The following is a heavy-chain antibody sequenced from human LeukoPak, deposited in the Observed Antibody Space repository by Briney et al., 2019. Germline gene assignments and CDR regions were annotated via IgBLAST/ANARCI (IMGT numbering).Heavy chain of an antibody. J-gene: IGHJ4*02. CDR3: ARDPPDDNAWAADS. V-gene: IGHV3-30-3*01. CDR2: ISYDGSNK. Sequence: PGGSLRLSCAASGFTFSGYPIHWVRQAPGKGLEWVAVISYDGSNKYYADSVKGRFTISRDNSKNTLYLQMNSLRAEDTAVYYCARDPPDDNAWAADSWGQGTLVTVSP. CDR1: GFTFSGYP. D-gene: IGHD3-22*01.